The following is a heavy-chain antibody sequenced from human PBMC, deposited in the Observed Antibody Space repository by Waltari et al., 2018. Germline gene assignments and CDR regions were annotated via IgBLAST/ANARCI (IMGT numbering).Heavy chain of an antibody. CDR3: AREPLSHGIDY. J-gene: IGHJ4*02. CDR1: VYTYNSYE. V-gene: IGHV3-48*03. Sequence: EVQLVESWGGLVQTGGSLRPSCAAQVYTYNSYELNWVRKAPGKGLEWVSYISSRGSTIYYADSVKGRFTISRDNAKNSLYLQMNSLRAEDTAVYYGAREPLSHGIDYWGQGTLVTVSS. CDR2: ISSRGSTI.